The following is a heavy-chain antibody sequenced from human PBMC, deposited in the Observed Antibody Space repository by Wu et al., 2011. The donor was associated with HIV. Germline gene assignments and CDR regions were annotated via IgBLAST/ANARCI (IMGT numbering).Heavy chain of an antibody. V-gene: IGHV1-2*02. D-gene: IGHD3-3*01. J-gene: IGHJ5*02. CDR1: GYTFNNYG. CDR2: INPNSGGT. CDR3: AREPTRADYDFWSGQGWFDP. Sequence: VQLVQSGAEVKKPGASVKVSCKASGYTFNNYGISWVRQAPGQGLEWMGWINPNSGGTNYAQKFQGRVTMTRDTSISTAYMELSRLRSDDTAVYYCAREPTRADYDFWSGQGWFDPWGQGTLVTVSS.